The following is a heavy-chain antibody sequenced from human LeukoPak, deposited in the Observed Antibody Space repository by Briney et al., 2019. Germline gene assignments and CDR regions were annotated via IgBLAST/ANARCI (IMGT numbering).Heavy chain of an antibody. CDR1: GYSFTSYW. J-gene: IGHJ4*02. Sequence: GESLKISCKGSGYSFTSYWIGWVRQMPGKGLEWMGIIYPGDSDTRNSPSFQGQVTISADKSNSTAYLQWSSLKASDTAMYYCARWNYYDSSGVSALYFDYWGQGTLVTVSS. V-gene: IGHV5-51*01. D-gene: IGHD3-22*01. CDR2: IYPGDSDT. CDR3: ARWNYYDSSGVSALYFDY.